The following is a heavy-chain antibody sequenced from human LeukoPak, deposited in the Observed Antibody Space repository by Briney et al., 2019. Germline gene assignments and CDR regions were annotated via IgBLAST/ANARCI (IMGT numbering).Heavy chain of an antibody. D-gene: IGHD3-10*02. Sequence: SETLSLTCAVSGGSIYTYFWSWIRQPPGKGLEWIGYITYDGRTNYNPSLTGRVTISVDTSKSQFSLNLSSVTAADTAIYYCAYVAPAFFYAVGIWGQGTMVTVSA. V-gene: IGHV4-59*01. CDR2: ITYDGRT. CDR3: AYVAPAFFYAVGI. CDR1: GGSIYTYF. J-gene: IGHJ3*02.